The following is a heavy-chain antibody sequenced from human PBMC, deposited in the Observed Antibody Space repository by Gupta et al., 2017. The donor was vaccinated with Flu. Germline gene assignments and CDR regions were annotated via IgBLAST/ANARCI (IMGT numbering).Heavy chain of an antibody. Sequence: QVQLVQSGAEVRKPGAPVKVSCKASGYTFTSYYMHWVRQVPGQGLEWVGIINPSIGSTTYTQKVQGRVTLTRDTSTSTVYMELSRLRSEDTAVYYCARECSRDTRVFDYWGQGTLVTVSS. D-gene: IGHD2-8*01. CDR2: INPSIGST. J-gene: IGHJ4*02. CDR1: GYTFTSYY. V-gene: IGHV1-46*01. CDR3: ARECSRDTRVFDY.